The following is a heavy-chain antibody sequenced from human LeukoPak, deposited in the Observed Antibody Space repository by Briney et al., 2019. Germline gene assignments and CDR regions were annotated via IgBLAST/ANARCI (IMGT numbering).Heavy chain of an antibody. Sequence: KPSETLSLTCTVSGGSISSYYWSWIRQPPGKGLEWIGYIYYSGSTNYNPSLKSRVTISVDTSKNQFSLKLSSVTAADTAVYYCARLGGLRYYYYYYMDVWGKGTTVTISS. CDR1: GGSISSYY. V-gene: IGHV4-59*12. D-gene: IGHD1-26*01. CDR3: ARLGGLRYYYYYYMDV. CDR2: IYYSGST. J-gene: IGHJ6*03.